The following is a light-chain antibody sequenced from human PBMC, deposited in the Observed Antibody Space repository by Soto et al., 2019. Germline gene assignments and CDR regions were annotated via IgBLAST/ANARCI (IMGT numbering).Light chain of an antibody. CDR3: QQAATFPRT. Sequence: DIQMTQSPSSVSVSVGDRVTITCRASQSISRFLAWYQQRPGRAPSLLIYGASTVQTGVPSRFSGSGSGTDFTLTISSLQPEDRATYYCQQAATFPRTFGQGTKVEIK. CDR1: QSISRF. J-gene: IGKJ1*01. CDR2: GAS. V-gene: IGKV1-12*01.